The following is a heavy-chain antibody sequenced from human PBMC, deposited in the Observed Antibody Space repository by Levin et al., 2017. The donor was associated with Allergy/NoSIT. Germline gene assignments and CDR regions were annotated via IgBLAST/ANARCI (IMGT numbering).Heavy chain of an antibody. CDR3: ARVAGYSYGYYFDY. J-gene: IGHJ4*02. CDR1: GGSISSGGYS. D-gene: IGHD5-18*01. V-gene: IGHV4-30-2*01. CDR2: IYLSGST. Sequence: NSSETLSLTCAVSGGSISSGGYSWSWIRQPPGKGLEWIGNIYLSGSTNDNPSLKSRVTMSVDRSKNHFSLKLSYVTAADTAVYYCARVAGYSYGYYFDYWGPGTLVTVSS.